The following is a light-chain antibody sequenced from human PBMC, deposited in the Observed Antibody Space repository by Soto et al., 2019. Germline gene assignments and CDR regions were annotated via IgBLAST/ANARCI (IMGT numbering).Light chain of an antibody. CDR1: QSVLYSANTMHY. CDR2: WAS. J-gene: IGKJ1*01. Sequence: DIVMTQSPDSLAVSLGERATINCKSSQSVLYSANTMHYLAWYQQKPGQPPKLLIYWASTRESGVPDRVSGSRSGADFSLTMNSLQAEEVAVYYCQQYSSSSLTFGQGTKVEIK. CDR3: QQYSSSSLT. V-gene: IGKV4-1*01.